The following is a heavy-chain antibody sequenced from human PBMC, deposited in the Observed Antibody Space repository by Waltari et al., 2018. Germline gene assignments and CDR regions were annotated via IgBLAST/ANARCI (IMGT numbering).Heavy chain of an antibody. CDR3: ARASGCGTTWPTDY. J-gene: IGHJ4*02. Sequence: APGKGLEWVTCNNGNSGYIGYENSVKGRFTISRDNAKNSLYLQRNSLTTEDTALYDCARASGCGTTWPTDYWGQRTLVIVSS. CDR2: NNGNSGYI. V-gene: IGHV3-9*01. D-gene: IGHD2-21*01.